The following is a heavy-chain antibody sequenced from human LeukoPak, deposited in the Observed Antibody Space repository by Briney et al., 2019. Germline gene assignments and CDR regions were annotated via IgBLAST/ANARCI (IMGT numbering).Heavy chain of an antibody. V-gene: IGHV3-66*01. CDR3: ARTYGDYDYYYGMDV. CDR1: GVTLSSHY. Sequence: GGSLRLSCAASGVTLSSHYMTWVREAPRKGLEWASVIDSGGSTKDADSVKGRFSVSRNKSKNTLYLQMNSLRVEDTAVYYCARTYGDYDYYYGMDVWGQGTTVTVSS. D-gene: IGHD4-17*01. CDR2: IDSGGST. J-gene: IGHJ6*01.